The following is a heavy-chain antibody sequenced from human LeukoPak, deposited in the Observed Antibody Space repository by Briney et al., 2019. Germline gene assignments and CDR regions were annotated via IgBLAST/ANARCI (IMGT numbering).Heavy chain of an antibody. V-gene: IGHV3-30*18. J-gene: IGHJ6*02. CDR3: AKDTSRYSSNYGMDV. Sequence: SGGSLRLSCAASGFIFNSYGFHWVRQAPGKGLEWVAVISYDGSNKYYADSVKGRFIISRDSSKNTLYLQMNSLRAEDTAVYCCAKDTSRYSSNYGMDVWGQGTTVTVSS. CDR2: ISYDGSNK. CDR1: GFIFNSYG. D-gene: IGHD6-19*01.